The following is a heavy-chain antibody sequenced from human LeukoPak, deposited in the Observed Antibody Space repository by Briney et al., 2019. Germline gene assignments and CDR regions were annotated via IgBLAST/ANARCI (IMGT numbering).Heavy chain of an antibody. D-gene: IGHD6-6*01. CDR3: ARAWSSPWGLFDF. J-gene: IGHJ4*02. CDR1: GFTFSSYW. Sequence: GGSLRLSCGASGFTFSSYWMHWVRQAPGEGLVWVSRINPDGGGLNYADSVKGRFTSSRDNAKNALYLQMNSLRAEDTAVYYCARAWSSPWGLFDFWGQGTLVTVSS. CDR2: INPDGGGL. V-gene: IGHV3-74*01.